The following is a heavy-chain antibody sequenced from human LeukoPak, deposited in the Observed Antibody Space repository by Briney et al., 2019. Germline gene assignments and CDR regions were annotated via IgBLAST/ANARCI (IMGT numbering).Heavy chain of an antibody. J-gene: IGHJ4*02. Sequence: QPGGSLRLSCAASGFTFSSYGMHWVRQAPGKGLEWVAVIWYGGSNKYYADSVKGRFTISRDNSKNTLYLQMNSLRAEDTAAYYCAKSGYCSSTSCLPFDYWGQGTLVTVSS. CDR3: AKSGYCSSTSCLPFDY. V-gene: IGHV3-30*02. CDR1: GFTFSSYG. CDR2: IWYGGSNK. D-gene: IGHD2-2*03.